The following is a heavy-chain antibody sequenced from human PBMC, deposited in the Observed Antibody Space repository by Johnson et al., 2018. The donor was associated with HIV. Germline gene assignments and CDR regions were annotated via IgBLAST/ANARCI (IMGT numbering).Heavy chain of an antibody. D-gene: IGHD1-1*01. J-gene: IGHJ3*01. Sequence: VQLVESGGGVVRPGGSLRLSCAASGFTFDDYGMSWVRQAPGKGLVWVSRISSDGSSTYYADSVKGRFTISRDNARNTMFVQMNSLRAEDTAVYYCARSGPNWAFDFWGRGTMVTVSS. CDR1: GFTFDDYG. V-gene: IGHV3-20*04. CDR3: ARSGPNWAFDF. CDR2: ISSDGSST.